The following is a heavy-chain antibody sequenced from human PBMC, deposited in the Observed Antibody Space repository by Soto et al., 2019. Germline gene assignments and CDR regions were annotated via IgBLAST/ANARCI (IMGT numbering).Heavy chain of an antibody. V-gene: IGHV1-69*06. D-gene: IGHD3-22*01. CDR2: IIPIFGTA. CDR1: GGTFSSYA. Sequence: QVQLVQSGAEVKKPGSSVKVSCKASGGTFSSYAISWVRQAPGQGLEWMGGIIPIFGTANYAQKFQGRVTITADKSTSTAYMELSSLRSEDTAVYYCARAKPEYYYDSSGYYMCAYWGQGTLVTVSS. J-gene: IGHJ4*02. CDR3: ARAKPEYYYDSSGYYMCAY.